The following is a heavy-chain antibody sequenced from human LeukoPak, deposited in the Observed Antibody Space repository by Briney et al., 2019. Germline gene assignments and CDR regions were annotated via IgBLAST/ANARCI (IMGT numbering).Heavy chain of an antibody. CDR1: GGTFSSYA. CDR2: IIPIFGTA. Sequence: SVKVSCKASGGTFSSYAISWVRQAPGQGLEWMGGIIPIFGTANYAQKFQGRVTITADESTGTAYMELSSLRSEDTAVYYCASPRGYCSGGSCYYHFDYWGQGTLVTVSS. J-gene: IGHJ4*02. V-gene: IGHV1-69*13. CDR3: ASPRGYCSGGSCYYHFDY. D-gene: IGHD2-15*01.